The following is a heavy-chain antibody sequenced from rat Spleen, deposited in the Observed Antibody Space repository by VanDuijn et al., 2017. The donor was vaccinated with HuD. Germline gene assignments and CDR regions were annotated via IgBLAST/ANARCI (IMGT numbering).Heavy chain of an antibody. J-gene: IGHJ3*01. CDR3: IRESLPGYNSHWFVY. CDR2: ISSGGSP. Sequence: QVQLKESGPGLVQPSQTLSLTCTVSGFSLTSNGLSWVRQPPGKGLEWIAAISSGGSPYYNSALKSRQSISRDTSKSQVFLKMNSLQTEDTAIYFCIRESLPGYNSHWFVYWGQGTLVTVSS. V-gene: IGHV2S12*01. CDR1: GFSLTSNG. D-gene: IGHD1-4*01.